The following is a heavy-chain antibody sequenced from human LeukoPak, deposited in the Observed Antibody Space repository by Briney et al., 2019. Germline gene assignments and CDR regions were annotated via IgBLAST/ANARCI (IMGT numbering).Heavy chain of an antibody. D-gene: IGHD6-19*01. CDR1: GGSISSNSYY. V-gene: IGHV4-39*01. Sequence: SETLSLTCTVSGGSISSNSYYCGWIRQPPGKGLEWIGTIYYNGSTYYNPSLMSRVTISVDTSKNQFSLKLSSVTAADTAVYYCARLSSSDWYTFDFWGQGTLVTVSS. J-gene: IGHJ4*02. CDR2: IYYNGST. CDR3: ARLSSSDWYTFDF.